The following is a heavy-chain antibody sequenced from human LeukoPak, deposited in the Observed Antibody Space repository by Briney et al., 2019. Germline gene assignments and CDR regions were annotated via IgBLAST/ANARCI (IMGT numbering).Heavy chain of an antibody. CDR3: ARDAPRLGYYDSSGPLEY. CDR1: GFTVSSNY. CDR2: IYSGGST. J-gene: IGHJ4*02. D-gene: IGHD3-22*01. Sequence: GGSLRLSCAASGFTVSSNYMSWVRQAPGKGLEWVSVIYSGGSTYYADSVKGRFTISRDNSKNTQYLQMNSLRAEDTAVYYCARDAPRLGYYDSSGPLEYWGQGTLVTVSS. V-gene: IGHV3-53*01.